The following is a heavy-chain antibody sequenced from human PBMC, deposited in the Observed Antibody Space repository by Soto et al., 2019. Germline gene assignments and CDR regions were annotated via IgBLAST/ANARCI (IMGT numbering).Heavy chain of an antibody. CDR2: ISYDGSNK. Sequence: QPGGSLRLSCAASGFTFSSYGMHWVRQAPGKWLEWVAVISYDGSNKYYADSVKGRFTISRDNSKNTLYLQMNSLRAEDTAVYYCAKDGSSLGRTGCGGDCYSLMYAFDIWGQGTMVTVSS. CDR1: GFTFSSYG. V-gene: IGHV3-30*18. CDR3: AKDGSSLGRTGCGGDCYSLMYAFDI. J-gene: IGHJ3*02. D-gene: IGHD2-21*02.